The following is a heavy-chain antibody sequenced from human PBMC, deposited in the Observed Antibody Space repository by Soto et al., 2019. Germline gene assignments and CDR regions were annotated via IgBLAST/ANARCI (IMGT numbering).Heavy chain of an antibody. D-gene: IGHD6-19*01. Sequence: QVQLVQSGAEVKKPGASVKVSCKASGYTFTSYGISWVRQAPGQGLEWMGWISAYNGNTNYAQKLQGRVTMTTDTSTSTAYMELRSLRSDDTAVYYCTRETRGYSSGWYDPTYAFDIWGQGTMVTVSS. CDR3: TRETRGYSSGWYDPTYAFDI. CDR1: GYTFTSYG. J-gene: IGHJ3*02. V-gene: IGHV1-18*01. CDR2: ISAYNGNT.